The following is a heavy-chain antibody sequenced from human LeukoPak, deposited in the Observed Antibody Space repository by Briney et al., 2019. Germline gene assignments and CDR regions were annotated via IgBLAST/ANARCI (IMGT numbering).Heavy chain of an antibody. D-gene: IGHD3-10*01. Sequence: SQTLSLTCTVSGGSISSCDYYWSWIRQPPGKGLEWIGYIYYSGSTYYNPSLKSRVTISVDTSKNQFSLKLSSVTAADTAVYYCARGRKYYCYMDVWGKGTTVTVSS. CDR2: IYYSGST. CDR3: ARGRKYYCYMDV. J-gene: IGHJ6*03. CDR1: GGSISSCDYY. V-gene: IGHV4-30-4*08.